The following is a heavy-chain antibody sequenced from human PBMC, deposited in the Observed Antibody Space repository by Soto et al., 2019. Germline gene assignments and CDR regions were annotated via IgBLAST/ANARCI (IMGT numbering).Heavy chain of an antibody. D-gene: IGHD6-19*01. V-gene: IGHV4-59*08. CDR2: IYYSGST. CDR1: GGSISSYY. CDR3: ARRGSGRSWYFDL. Sequence: QVQLQESGPGLVKPSETVSLTCTVSGGSISSYYWSWIRQPPGKGLEWIGYIYYSGSTNYNPSLKSRLPISVDTSKNQSSLKLSSVTAADTAVYYCARRGSGRSWYFDLWGRGTLVTVSS. J-gene: IGHJ2*01.